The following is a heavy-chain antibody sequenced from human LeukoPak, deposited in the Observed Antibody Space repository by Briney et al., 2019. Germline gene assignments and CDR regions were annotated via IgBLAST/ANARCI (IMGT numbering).Heavy chain of an antibody. Sequence: GASVKVSCKASGYTFTGDHLHWVRQAPGHWLELMGRINPNSGDTIYAQKFQGRVTMTRDTSISTAYMELSRLRSDDTAVYYCARDYCSSTSCLFDYWGQGTLVTVSS. D-gene: IGHD2-2*01. CDR1: GYTFTGDH. J-gene: IGHJ4*02. CDR3: ARDYCSSTSCLFDY. V-gene: IGHV1-2*06. CDR2: INPNSGDT.